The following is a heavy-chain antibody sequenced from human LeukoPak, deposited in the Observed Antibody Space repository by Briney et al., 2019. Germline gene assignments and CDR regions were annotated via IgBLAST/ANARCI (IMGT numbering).Heavy chain of an antibody. V-gene: IGHV4-30-4*01. CDR1: GGSISSGDYY. Sequence: SETLSLTCTVSGGSISSGDYYWSWIRQPPGKGLEWIGYIYYSGSTYYNPSLKSRVTISVGTSKNQFSLKLSSVTAADTAVYYCARALTKYDFWSGYYTPTVMDVWGQGTTVTVSS. CDR2: IYYSGST. J-gene: IGHJ6*02. CDR3: ARALTKYDFWSGYYTPTVMDV. D-gene: IGHD3-3*01.